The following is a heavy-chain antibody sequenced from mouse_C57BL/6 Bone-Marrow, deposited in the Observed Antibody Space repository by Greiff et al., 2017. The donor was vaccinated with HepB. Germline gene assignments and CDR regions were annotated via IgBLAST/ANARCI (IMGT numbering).Heavy chain of an antibody. J-gene: IGHJ3*01. CDR3: ARGDIYYYSSSFAWFAY. CDR2: INPNSGGT. Sequence: LQESGAELVKPGASVKLSCKASGYTFTSYWMHWVKQRPGRGLEWIGRINPNSGGTKYNEKFKSKATLTVDKPSSTAYMQLSSLTSEDSAVYYCARGDIYYYSSSFAWFAYWGQGTLVTVSA. V-gene: IGHV1-72*01. CDR1: GYTFTSYW. D-gene: IGHD1-1*01.